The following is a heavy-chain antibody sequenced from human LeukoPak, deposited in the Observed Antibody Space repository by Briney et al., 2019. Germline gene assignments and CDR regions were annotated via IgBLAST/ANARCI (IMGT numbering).Heavy chain of an antibody. D-gene: IGHD6-13*01. J-gene: IGHJ5*02. Sequence: PGGSLRLSCAASGFTFSSYGMSWVRQAPGKGLEWVSAISGSGGSTYYADSVKGRFTISRDNSKNTLYLQMNSLRAEDTAVYYCAKDPVAETFNWFDPWGQGTLVTVSS. CDR2: ISGSGGST. CDR1: GFTFSSYG. CDR3: AKDPVAETFNWFDP. V-gene: IGHV3-23*01.